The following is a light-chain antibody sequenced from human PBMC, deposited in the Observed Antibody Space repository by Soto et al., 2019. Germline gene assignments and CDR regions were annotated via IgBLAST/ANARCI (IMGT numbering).Light chain of an antibody. CDR1: QDINIW. CDR2: KAS. J-gene: IGKJ2*01. CDR3: QQYSSDSNT. Sequence: DIQMTQSPSTLSASVGDRVTITCRASQDINIWLAWYQQKPGKAPKLLIYKASTLERGVPSRFIGSGSGTDFTLAISSLQLDDFATYYCQQYSSDSNTFGQGTRLDIK. V-gene: IGKV1-5*03.